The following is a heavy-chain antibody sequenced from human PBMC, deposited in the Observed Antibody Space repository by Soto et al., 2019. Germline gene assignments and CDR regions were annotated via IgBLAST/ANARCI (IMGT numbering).Heavy chain of an antibody. D-gene: IGHD6-13*01. CDR2: IKQDGSEK. Sequence: EVQLVESGGGLVQPGRSLRLSCAASRFTFSNYWMTWVRQAPGKGLEWVANIKQDGSEKYYVDSVKGRFTISRDNAKNSLYLQMNSLRAEDTAVYYCARGRGNSSIWYFDYWGQGTLVTVSS. CDR1: RFTFSNYW. V-gene: IGHV3-7*05. J-gene: IGHJ4*02. CDR3: ARGRGNSSIWYFDY.